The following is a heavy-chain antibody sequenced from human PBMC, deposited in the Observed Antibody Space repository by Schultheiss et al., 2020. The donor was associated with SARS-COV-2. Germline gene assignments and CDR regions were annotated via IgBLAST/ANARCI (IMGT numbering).Heavy chain of an antibody. CDR3: ARGSFYFDY. D-gene: IGHD2-15*01. J-gene: IGHJ4*02. Sequence: GESLKISCAASGFTVSSNYMSWVRQAPGKGLEWVAVIWYDGSNKYYVDSVKGRFTISRDNAKNSLYLQMNSLRAEDTAVYYCARGSFYFDYWGQGTLVTVSS. CDR2: IWYDGSNK. CDR1: GFTVSSNY. V-gene: IGHV3-33*08.